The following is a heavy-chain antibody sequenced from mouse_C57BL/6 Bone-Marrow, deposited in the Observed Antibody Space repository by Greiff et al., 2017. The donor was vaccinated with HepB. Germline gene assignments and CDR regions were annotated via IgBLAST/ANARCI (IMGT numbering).Heavy chain of an antibody. D-gene: IGHD1-1*01. V-gene: IGHV1-81*01. Sequence: QVQLKESGAELARPGASVKLSCKASGYTFTSYGISWVQQGTGQGLEGIGEIYPRSGNTYYNEKFKGKATLTADKSSSTAYMELRSLTSEDSAVYFCATPEPYGYWGQGTTRTVSS. CDR1: GYTFTSYG. CDR2: IYPRSGNT. J-gene: IGHJ2*01. CDR3: ATPEPYGY.